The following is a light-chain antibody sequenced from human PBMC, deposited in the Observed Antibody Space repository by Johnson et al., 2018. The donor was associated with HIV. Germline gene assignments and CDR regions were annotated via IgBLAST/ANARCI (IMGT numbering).Light chain of an antibody. CDR2: DNN. V-gene: IGLV1-51*01. J-gene: IGLJ1*01. CDR1: SCDIGNNY. CDR3: GTWDSSLSAGV. Sequence: QSVLTQPPSVSAAPGQKVTISCSGSSCDIGNNYVSWYQQLPGTAPKLVIYDNNKRPSGIPDQFSGPKSGTSATLGITGLQTGDEADYYCGTWDSSLSAGVFGTGTKVTVL.